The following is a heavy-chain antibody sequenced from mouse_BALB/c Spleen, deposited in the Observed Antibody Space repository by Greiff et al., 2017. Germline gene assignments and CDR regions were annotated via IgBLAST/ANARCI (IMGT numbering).Heavy chain of an antibody. Sequence: QVQLQQSGAELVRPGTSVKVSCKASGYAFTNYLIEWVKQRPGQGLEWIGVINPGSGGTNYNEKFKGKATLTADKSSSTAYMQLSSLTSDDSAVYFCARRGLYGNYEAWFAYWGQGTLVTVSA. J-gene: IGHJ3*01. D-gene: IGHD2-1*01. V-gene: IGHV1-54*01. CDR2: INPGSGGT. CDR1: GYAFTNYL. CDR3: ARRGLYGNYEAWFAY.